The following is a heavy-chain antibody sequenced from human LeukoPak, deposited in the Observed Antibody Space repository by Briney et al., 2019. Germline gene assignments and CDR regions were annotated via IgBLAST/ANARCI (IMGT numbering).Heavy chain of an antibody. Sequence: GESLRLSCAASGFTFRNYWMSWVRQAPGKGLEWVANIRKDGSERNHVDSVKGRFTISRDDAKNSLYLQMNSLRVEDTAIYYCARGAANLVSWGQGTLVTVSS. CDR1: GFTFRNYW. D-gene: IGHD2-15*01. CDR2: IRKDGSER. V-gene: IGHV3-7*03. J-gene: IGHJ5*02. CDR3: ARGAANLVS.